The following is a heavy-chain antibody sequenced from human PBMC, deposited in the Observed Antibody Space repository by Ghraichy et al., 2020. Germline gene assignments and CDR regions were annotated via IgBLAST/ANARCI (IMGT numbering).Heavy chain of an antibody. CDR1: GFSFTDYW. CDR2: LNTDGTTV. J-gene: IGHJ4*02. V-gene: IGHV3-74*01. Sequence: GASLRLSCAASGFSFTDYWMHWVRQTPGRGLEWVSHLNTDGTTVNYADSVKGRFTISRDNAKNTVYLQMISLTVEDTAFYYCVRSYKDGLRHFDYWGQGTLVTVSS. D-gene: IGHD1-14*01. CDR3: VRSYKDGLRHFDY.